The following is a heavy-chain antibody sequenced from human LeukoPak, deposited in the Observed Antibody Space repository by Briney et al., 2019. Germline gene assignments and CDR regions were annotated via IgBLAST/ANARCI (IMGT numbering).Heavy chain of an antibody. CDR2: ISSSGSTI. CDR1: GFTFSDYY. CDR3: ARSITMVRGVPLPYYFDY. V-gene: IGHV3-11*01. Sequence: PGGSLRLSCAASGFTFSDYYMSWLRQAPGKGLEWVSYISSSGSTIYYADSVKGRFTISRDNAKNSLYLQMNSLRAEDTAVYYCARSITMVRGVPLPYYFDYWGQGTLVTVSS. D-gene: IGHD3-10*01. J-gene: IGHJ4*02.